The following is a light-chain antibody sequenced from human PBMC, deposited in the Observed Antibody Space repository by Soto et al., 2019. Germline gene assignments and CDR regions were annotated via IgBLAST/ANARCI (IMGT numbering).Light chain of an antibody. CDR1: QAVSTW. J-gene: IGKJ1*01. V-gene: IGKV1-12*01. Sequence: DIQMTQSPSSVSASVGDTVTITCRASQAVSTWLAWYQQKPGGAPKLLIYAASTLQSGVPSRFSGSGSGTDFTLTISCLQSEDFATYYCQQYYSFPRTFGQGTKVDIK. CDR2: AAS. CDR3: QQYYSFPRT.